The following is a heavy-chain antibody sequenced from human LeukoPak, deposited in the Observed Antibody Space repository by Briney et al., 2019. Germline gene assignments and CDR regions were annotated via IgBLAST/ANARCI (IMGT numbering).Heavy chain of an antibody. CDR1: GDSISSGCYY. Sequence: PSETRSLTSSVSGDSISSGCYYCGWIRQPPGKGLEWIGIIYYIGSTYYNPSLKSRVTISVDTSKNQFSLKLSSVTAADTAVYYCARLTYNWNSIDYWGQGTLVTVSS. J-gene: IGHJ4*02. CDR3: ARLTYNWNSIDY. V-gene: IGHV4-39*01. D-gene: IGHD1-7*01. CDR2: IYYIGST.